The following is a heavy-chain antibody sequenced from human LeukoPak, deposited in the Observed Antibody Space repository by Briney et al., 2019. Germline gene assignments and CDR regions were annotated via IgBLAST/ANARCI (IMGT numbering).Heavy chain of an antibody. J-gene: IGHJ5*02. CDR1: GGTFSSYA. D-gene: IGHD3-22*01. CDR3: ARASIVVVPDWFDP. V-gene: IGHV1-69*04. CDR2: IIPILGIA. Sequence: SVKVSCKASGGTFSSYAISWVRQAPGQGLEWMGRIIPILGIANYAQKFQGRVTITADKSTSTAYMELSSLRSEDTAVYYCARASIVVVPDWFDPWGQGTLVTVSS.